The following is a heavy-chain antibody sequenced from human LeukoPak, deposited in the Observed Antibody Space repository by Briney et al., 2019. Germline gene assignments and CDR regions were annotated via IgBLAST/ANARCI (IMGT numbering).Heavy chain of an antibody. Sequence: GASVNVSCKASGYTFTGYYIHWVRQAPGQGLEWMGWINPNSGGTKYAQKFQGRVTMTRDTSISTAYMELSRLRSDDTAVYYCARWFYRYSGYDLDYWGQGTLVTVSS. D-gene: IGHD5-12*01. CDR1: GYTFTGYY. CDR2: INPNSGGT. V-gene: IGHV1-2*02. CDR3: ARWFYRYSGYDLDY. J-gene: IGHJ4*02.